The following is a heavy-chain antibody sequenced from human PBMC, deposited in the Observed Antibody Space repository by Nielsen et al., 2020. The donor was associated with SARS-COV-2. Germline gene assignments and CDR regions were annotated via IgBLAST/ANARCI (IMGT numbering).Heavy chain of an antibody. Sequence: ASVKVSCKASGYSFTDYYIHWVRQAPRQGLEWTGRINPYSGGTNYAQKFQGTVTMTRDASISTVYMELTSDDTAVYYCARARATIFGLVMSYGMDVWGQGTTVAVSS. CDR1: GYSFTDYY. J-gene: IGHJ6*02. D-gene: IGHD3/OR15-3a*01. CDR2: INPYSGGT. V-gene: IGHV1-2*06. CDR3: ARARATIFGLVMSYGMDV.